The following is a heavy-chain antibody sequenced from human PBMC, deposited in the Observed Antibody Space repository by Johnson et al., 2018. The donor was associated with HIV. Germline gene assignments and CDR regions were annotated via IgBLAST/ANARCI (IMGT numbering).Heavy chain of an antibody. V-gene: IGHV3-13*01. CDR1: GCTFSSYD. CDR3: GRGDGVTSAFDI. D-gene: IGHD2-21*02. Sequence: GQLVESGGGLVQPGGSLRLSCAASGCTFSSYDMHWVRQATGKGLEWASTIGPAGDTYYPGPVKGRFTISSENAKNYLHLQMNSLRAGDTAVYYCGRGDGVTSAFDIWGQGTMVTVSS. J-gene: IGHJ3*02. CDR2: IGPAGDT.